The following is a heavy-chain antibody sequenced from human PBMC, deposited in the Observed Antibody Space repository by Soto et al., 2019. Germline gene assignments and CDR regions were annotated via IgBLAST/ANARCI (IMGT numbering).Heavy chain of an antibody. D-gene: IGHD1-7*01. CDR3: AFSIRYNWNYAFDY. CDR1: GYTFTSYD. V-gene: IGHV1-8*01. Sequence: ASVKVSCKASGYTFTSYDINWVRQATGQGLEWMGWMNPNSGNTGYAQKFQGRVTMTRNTSISTAYMELSSLRSEDTAVYYCAFSIRYNWNYAFDYWGQGTLVTVSS. CDR2: MNPNSGNT. J-gene: IGHJ4*02.